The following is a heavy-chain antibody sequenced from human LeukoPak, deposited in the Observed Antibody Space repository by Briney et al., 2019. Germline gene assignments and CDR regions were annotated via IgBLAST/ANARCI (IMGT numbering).Heavy chain of an antibody. D-gene: IGHD1-26*01. J-gene: IGHJ4*02. V-gene: IGHV4-59*08. Sequence: SETLSLTCTVSGGSISRYYWSWIRQPPGKGLGWIGYIYSSGSTNSNPSLKSRVTISVDTSKNNFSLRLASVTAADTAMYYCARHESAVGALFYWGQGTLVTVSS. CDR3: ARHESAVGALFY. CDR1: GGSISRYY. CDR2: IYSSGST.